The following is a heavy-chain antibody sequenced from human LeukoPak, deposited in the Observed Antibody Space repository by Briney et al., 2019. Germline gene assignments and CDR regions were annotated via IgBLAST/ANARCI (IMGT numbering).Heavy chain of an antibody. J-gene: IGHJ4*02. V-gene: IGHV3-30*04. CDR2: ISYDGSNK. Sequence: GGSLRLSCAASGFTFSSYAMHWVRQAPGKGLEWVAVISYDGSNKYYADSVKGRFTISRDNSKNTLYLQMNSLRAEDTAVYYCARDLDDILTGYYSHYFDYWGQGTLVTVSS. CDR3: ARDLDDILTGYYSHYFDY. D-gene: IGHD3-9*01. CDR1: GFTFSSYA.